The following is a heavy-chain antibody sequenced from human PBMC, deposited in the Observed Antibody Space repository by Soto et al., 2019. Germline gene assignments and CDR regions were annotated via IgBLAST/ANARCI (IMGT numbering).Heavy chain of an antibody. J-gene: IGHJ6*02. CDR1: GFTFYSYA. V-gene: IGHV3-23*01. CDR3: AKRGDSYYYGMNV. D-gene: IGHD3-16*01. Sequence: EVQLLASGGGLVQPGGSLRLSCAASGFTFYSYAMDWFRQAPGKGLEWVSSFSARSDNTYYADSVKGRFTISRDHSKSTLYLQVNSLRAEDTAIYYCAKRGDSYYYGMNVWGQGTTVTVSS. CDR2: FSARSDNT.